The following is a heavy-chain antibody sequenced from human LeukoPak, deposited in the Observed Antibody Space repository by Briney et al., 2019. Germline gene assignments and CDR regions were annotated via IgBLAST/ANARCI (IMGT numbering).Heavy chain of an antibody. V-gene: IGHV3-23*01. D-gene: IGHD3-3*01. CDR2: ITDSCGSA. CDR3: AKVSWSRSDRDC. CDR1: GLTFNAYD. J-gene: IGHJ4*02. Sequence: GGSLTLSCAASGLTFNAYDLSWVRQAPGKGLDWVSGITDSCGSAVYADSVKSRLTISRDNSKHILYLQMNGLRAQDTAVYYCAKVSWSRSDRDCWGQGTLVTVSS.